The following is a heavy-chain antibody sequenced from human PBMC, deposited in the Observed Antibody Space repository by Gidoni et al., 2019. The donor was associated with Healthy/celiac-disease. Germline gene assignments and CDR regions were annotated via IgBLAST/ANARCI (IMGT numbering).Heavy chain of an antibody. Sequence: EVQLVESGGGLVQPGGSLRLSCAASGFTFSSYWMHWVRQAPGKGLVWVSRINSDGSSTSYADSVKGRFTISRDNAKNTLYLQMNILRAEDTAVYYCARSGLRLHYFDYWGQGTLVTVSS. CDR2: INSDGSST. V-gene: IGHV3-74*01. D-gene: IGHD2-21*02. CDR1: GFTFSSYW. CDR3: ARSGLRLHYFDY. J-gene: IGHJ4*02.